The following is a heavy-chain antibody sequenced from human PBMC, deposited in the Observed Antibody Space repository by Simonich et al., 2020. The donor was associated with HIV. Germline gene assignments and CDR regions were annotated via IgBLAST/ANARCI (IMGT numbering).Heavy chain of an antibody. Sequence: QVRLQQWGAGLLKPSKTLSLTCAVYGGSFSGYYWSWIRQPPGKGLAWIGEINHSGPTNYNPSLKSGVTISSDTSKNQFSLKLSSVTAADTAIYYCARVIFVTSAGFDYWGQGTLVTVSS. D-gene: IGHD3-3*02. J-gene: IGHJ4*02. CDR3: ARVIFVTSAGFDY. V-gene: IGHV4-34*01. CDR2: INHSGPT. CDR1: GGSFSGYY.